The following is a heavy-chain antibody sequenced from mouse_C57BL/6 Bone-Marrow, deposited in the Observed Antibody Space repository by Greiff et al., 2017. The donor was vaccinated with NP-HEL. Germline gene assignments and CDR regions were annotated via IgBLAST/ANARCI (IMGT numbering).Heavy chain of an antibody. CDR3: ARNYYGSAWFAY. J-gene: IGHJ3*01. Sequence: EVKLVESGGGLVQPGGSLSLSCAASGFTFTDYYMSWVRQPPGKALEWLGFIRNKANGYTTEYSASVKGRFTIYRDNSQSILYLQMNALRAEDSDTYYCARNYYGSAWFAYGGQGTLVTVSA. V-gene: IGHV7-3*01. D-gene: IGHD1-1*01. CDR1: GFTFTDYY. CDR2: IRNKANGYTT.